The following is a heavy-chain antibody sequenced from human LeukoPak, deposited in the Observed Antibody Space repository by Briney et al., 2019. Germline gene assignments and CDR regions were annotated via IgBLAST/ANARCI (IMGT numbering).Heavy chain of an antibody. CDR2: IYYSGST. CDR3: ARCVVSRGSYLHLAY. Sequence: PSETLSLTCTVSGGSISSYYWSWIRQPPGKGLEWIGYIYYSGSTNYNPSLKSRVTISVDTSKNQFSLKLSSVTAADTAVYYCARCVVSRGSYLHLAYWGQGTLVTVSS. V-gene: IGHV4-59*01. CDR1: GGSISSYY. D-gene: IGHD1-26*01. J-gene: IGHJ4*02.